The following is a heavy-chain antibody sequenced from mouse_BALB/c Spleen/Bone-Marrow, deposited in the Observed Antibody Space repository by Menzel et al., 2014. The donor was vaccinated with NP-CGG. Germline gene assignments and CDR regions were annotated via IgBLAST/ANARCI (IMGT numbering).Heavy chain of an antibody. J-gene: IGHJ3*01. V-gene: IGHV2-9*02. CDR3: AREEFYYYKAY. Sequence: VKLVESGPGLVAPSPTLSISCTASGFSFTTYGVHWVRQPPGKGLEWLGLICAGGSTNYNSNLKSRLTISKDNSKSQVFLKMSSLQTDDTAMYYCAREEFYYYKAYWGQGTLVTVSA. CDR1: GFSFTTYG. CDR2: ICAGGST. D-gene: IGHD2-1*01.